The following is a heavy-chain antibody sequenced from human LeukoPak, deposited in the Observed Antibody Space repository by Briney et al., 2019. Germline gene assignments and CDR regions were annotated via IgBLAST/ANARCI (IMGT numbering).Heavy chain of an antibody. Sequence: PSETLSLTXAVYGGSFSGYYWSWIRQPPGKGLEWIGEINHSGSTNYNPSLKSRVTISVDTSKNQFSLKLSSVTAADTAVYYCARGGDDYVWGSYRYFDYWGQGTLVTVSS. CDR3: ARGGDDYVWGSYRYFDY. CDR1: GGSFSGYY. D-gene: IGHD3-16*02. CDR2: INHSGST. V-gene: IGHV4-34*01. J-gene: IGHJ4*02.